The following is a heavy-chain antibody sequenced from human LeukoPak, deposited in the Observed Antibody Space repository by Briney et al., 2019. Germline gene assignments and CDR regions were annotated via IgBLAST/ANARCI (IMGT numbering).Heavy chain of an antibody. CDR3: ARARYCSGGNCYAEN. V-gene: IGHV5-51*01. CDR1: GYSFTTYW. J-gene: IGHJ1*01. D-gene: IGHD2-15*01. Sequence: GESLKISCKGSGYSFTTYWIGWVRRMPGKGLEWMGIIYPGDSDTRYSPSFQGQVTISADKSISTAYLQWSSLKASDTAIYYCARARYCSGGNCYAENWGQGTLVTVSS. CDR2: IYPGDSDT.